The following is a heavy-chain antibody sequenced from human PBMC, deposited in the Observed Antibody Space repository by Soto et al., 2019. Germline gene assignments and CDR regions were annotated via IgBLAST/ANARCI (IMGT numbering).Heavy chain of an antibody. V-gene: IGHV3-48*04. Sequence: LRLSCAASGFTFSSYGMHWVRQAPGKGLEWVSYISSSGSTIYYADSVKGRFTISRDNAKNSLYLQMNSLRAEDTAVYYCARDVTYYYDSSGYSLFDYWGQGTLVTVSS. D-gene: IGHD3-22*01. J-gene: IGHJ4*02. CDR1: GFTFSSYG. CDR2: ISSSGSTI. CDR3: ARDVTYYYDSSGYSLFDY.